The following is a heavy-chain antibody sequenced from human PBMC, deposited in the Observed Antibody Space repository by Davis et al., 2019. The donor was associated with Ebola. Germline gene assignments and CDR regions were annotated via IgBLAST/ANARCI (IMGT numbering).Heavy chain of an antibody. CDR3: ARTTLTGYCSGGSCYSGLLPHFDY. J-gene: IGHJ4*02. Sequence: ASVKVSCKASGYTFTSYVISWVRQAPGQGLEWMGWISAYNGNTNYAQKLQGRVTMTRDTSTSTVDMELSSLRSEDTAVYYCARTTLTGYCSGGSCYSGLLPHFDYWGQGTLVTVSS. CDR2: ISAYNGNT. D-gene: IGHD2-15*01. CDR1: GYTFTSYV. V-gene: IGHV1-18*01.